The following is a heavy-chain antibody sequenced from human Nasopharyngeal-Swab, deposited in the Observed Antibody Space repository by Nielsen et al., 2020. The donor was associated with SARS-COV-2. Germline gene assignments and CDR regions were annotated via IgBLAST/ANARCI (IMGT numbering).Heavy chain of an antibody. J-gene: IGHJ4*02. CDR3: ARGPLDYDFWSGYIY. V-gene: IGHV4-39*01. D-gene: IGHD3-3*01. CDR1: GGSINISSYY. Sequence: SETLSLTCTVSGGSINISSYYWGWIRQPPGKGLEWVGSIYYSGSTYYNPSLKSRVTISVDTSKNQFSLKLSSVTAADTAVYYCARGPLDYDFWSGYIYWGQGTLVTVSS. CDR2: IYYSGST.